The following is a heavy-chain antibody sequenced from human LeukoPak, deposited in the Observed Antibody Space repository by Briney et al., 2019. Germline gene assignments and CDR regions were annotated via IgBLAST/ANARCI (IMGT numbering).Heavy chain of an antibody. D-gene: IGHD1-26*01. CDR1: GFTFSSYA. Sequence: GGSLRLSCAASGFTFSSYAMSWVRQAPGKGLEWVSGMSGSGARTNYADFVKGRFTISRDNSKNTLSLQMNSLSTEDTAVYYRAKLGATEYYFDYWGQGILVTVSS. CDR3: AKLGATEYYFDY. J-gene: IGHJ4*02. CDR2: MSGSGART. V-gene: IGHV3-23*01.